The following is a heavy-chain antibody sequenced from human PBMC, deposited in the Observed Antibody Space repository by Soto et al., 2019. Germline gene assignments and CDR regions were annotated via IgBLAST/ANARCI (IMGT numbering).Heavy chain of an antibody. D-gene: IGHD3-10*01. CDR1: GLTFGSRA. V-gene: IGHV3-23*01. J-gene: IGHJ4*02. Sequence: EVQLLESGGDLKQPGGSLRLSCVASGLTFGSRAMSWVRQAPGEGLQWVSTITDTGGDAKYADSVRGRFVISRDNSKKTLDLQMTSLTAEDSAMYFCARGSTDSYPGSRIFDFWGRGTLVTVSS. CDR2: ITDTGGDA. CDR3: ARGSTDSYPGSRIFDF.